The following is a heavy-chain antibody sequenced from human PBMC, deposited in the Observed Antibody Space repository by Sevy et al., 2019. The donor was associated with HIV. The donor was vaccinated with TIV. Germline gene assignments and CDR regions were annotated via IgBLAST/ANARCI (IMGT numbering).Heavy chain of an antibody. D-gene: IGHD6-13*01. CDR1: GYTFTSYD. J-gene: IGHJ5*02. CDR2: MNPNRGNT. V-gene: IGHV1-8*01. Sequence: ASVKVSCKASGYTFTSYDINWVRQATGQGLEWMGWMNPNRGNTGYAQKFQGRVTMTRNTSISTAYMELSSLRSEDTAVYYCARGGRIYSSTKTPVDPWGQGTLVTVSS. CDR3: ARGGRIYSSTKTPVDP.